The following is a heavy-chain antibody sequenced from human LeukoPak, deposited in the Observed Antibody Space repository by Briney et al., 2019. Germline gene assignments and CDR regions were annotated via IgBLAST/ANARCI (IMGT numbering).Heavy chain of an antibody. V-gene: IGHV3-43*01. CDR3: AKDPGYCSGGSCSYYMDV. CDR1: GFTFSNYA. D-gene: IGHD2-15*01. Sequence: GGSLRLSCAASGFTFSNYAMSWVRQAPGKGLEWVSLISWDGGSTYYADSVKGRFTISRDNSKNSLYLQMNSLRTEDTALYYCAKDPGYCSGGSCSYYMDVWGKGTTVTVSS. J-gene: IGHJ6*03. CDR2: ISWDGGST.